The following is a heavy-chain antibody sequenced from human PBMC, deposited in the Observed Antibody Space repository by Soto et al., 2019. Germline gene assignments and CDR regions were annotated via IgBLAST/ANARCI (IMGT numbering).Heavy chain of an antibody. Sequence: PSETLSLTCTVSGGSISTSAYYWDWVCQPPGKGLEWIGSVYYSGSTFYSPSLKSRVSIAIDTSKNQFFLRLSSVTAAETAVYYCARRRGTGLDYWGQGTLVTVSS. J-gene: IGHJ4*02. CDR3: ARRRGTGLDY. V-gene: IGHV4-39*01. CDR1: GGSISTSAYY. CDR2: VYYSGST. D-gene: IGHD3-10*01.